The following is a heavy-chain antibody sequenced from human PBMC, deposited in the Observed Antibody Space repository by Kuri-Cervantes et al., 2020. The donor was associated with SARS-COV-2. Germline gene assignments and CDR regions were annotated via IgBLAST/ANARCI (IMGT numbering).Heavy chain of an antibody. CDR2: INPNSGGT. CDR3: ARDSIPTLGYCSSTSCYVPYNWFDP. V-gene: IGHV1-2*02. CDR1: GYTFTGYY. D-gene: IGHD2-2*01. J-gene: IGHJ5*02. Sequence: ASVKVSCKASGYTFTGYYMHWVRQAPGQGLEWMGWINPNSGGTNYAQKFQGKVTMTTDTSTSTAYMELRSLRPDDTAVYYCARDSIPTLGYCSSTSCYVPYNWFDPWGQGTLVTVSS.